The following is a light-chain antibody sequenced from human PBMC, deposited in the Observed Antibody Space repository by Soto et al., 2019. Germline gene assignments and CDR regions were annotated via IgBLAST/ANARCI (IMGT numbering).Light chain of an antibody. CDR3: QLYGNSPPMYT. Sequence: EIVLTQSPGTLSLSPGERATLSCRASQGVSSTYLAWYQRRLGQAPRLLIFGASSRATGIPDRFSGSGSGTDFTLSISRLEPEDFAVYYCQLYGNSPPMYTFGQGTKVDIK. CDR2: GAS. CDR1: QGVSSTY. J-gene: IGKJ2*01. V-gene: IGKV3-20*01.